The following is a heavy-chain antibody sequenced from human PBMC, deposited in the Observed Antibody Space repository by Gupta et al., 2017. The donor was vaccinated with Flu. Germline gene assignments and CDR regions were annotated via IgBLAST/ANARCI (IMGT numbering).Heavy chain of an antibody. Sequence: SYDISWVRQAPGQGLEWMGWMNPIGGHAGYAQKFQGRVTMTRNTSMSTAYMELTSLTSEDTAVYYCVGSRAVWGQGKVVTVSS. J-gene: IGHJ3*01. CDR3: VGSRAV. CDR1: SYD. D-gene: IGHD2-2*01. V-gene: IGHV1-8*01. CDR2: MNPIGGHA.